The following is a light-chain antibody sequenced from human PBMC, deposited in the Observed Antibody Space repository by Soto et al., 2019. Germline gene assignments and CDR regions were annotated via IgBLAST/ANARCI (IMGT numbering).Light chain of an antibody. V-gene: IGKV3-15*01. CDR2: GAS. CDR1: QSVNNT. Sequence: ETLMTQSPATLPVSPGERATLSCRASQSVNNTLAWYQQKLGQAPRVLIYGASTMATVIPAKLTGSRSGTEFFLTNTSLQSEDSAVYYCQEYNPWPWTFGQAIQVEFK. CDR3: QEYNPWPWT. J-gene: IGKJ1*01.